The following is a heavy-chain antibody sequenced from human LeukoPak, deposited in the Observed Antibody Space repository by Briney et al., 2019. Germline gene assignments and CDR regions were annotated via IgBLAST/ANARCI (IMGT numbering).Heavy chain of an antibody. J-gene: IGHJ4*02. Sequence: SETPSLTCAVYGGSFSGYYWSWIRQPPGKGLEWIGEINHSGSTNYNPSLKSRVTISVDTSKNQFSLKLSSVTAADTAVYYCARKYDSSGYYYFPFDYWGQGTPVTVSS. V-gene: IGHV4-34*01. CDR1: GGSFSGYY. CDR3: ARKYDSSGYYYFPFDY. CDR2: INHSGST. D-gene: IGHD3-22*01.